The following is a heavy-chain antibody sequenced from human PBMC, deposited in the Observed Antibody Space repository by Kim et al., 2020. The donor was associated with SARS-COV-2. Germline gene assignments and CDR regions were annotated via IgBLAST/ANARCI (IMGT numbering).Heavy chain of an antibody. CDR1: GGSFSGYY. J-gene: IGHJ4*02. Sequence: SETLSLTCAVYGGSFSGYYWSWIRQPPGKGLEWIGEINHSGSTNYNPSLKSRVTISVDTSKNQFSLKLSSVTAADTAVYYCASRRNLSTTVTYKGWGQGTLVTVSS. CDR3: ASRRNLSTTVTYKG. D-gene: IGHD4-17*01. V-gene: IGHV4-34*01. CDR2: INHSGST.